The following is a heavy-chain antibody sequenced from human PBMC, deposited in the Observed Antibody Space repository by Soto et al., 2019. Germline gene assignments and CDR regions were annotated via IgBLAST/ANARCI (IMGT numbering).Heavy chain of an antibody. Sequence: VQLVQSGAEVKQPGSSVKVSCKASGGNFNSNAISWVRQAPGQGLEWMGGIIPMFGTANYAQKFQGRVTVTADESTSTAYMELSSLRSEDTAVYYCARGWSYDILTAYSYWGQGTLVTVSS. V-gene: IGHV1-69*01. CDR1: GGNFNSNA. CDR3: ARGWSYDILTAYSY. J-gene: IGHJ4*02. CDR2: IIPMFGTA. D-gene: IGHD3-9*01.